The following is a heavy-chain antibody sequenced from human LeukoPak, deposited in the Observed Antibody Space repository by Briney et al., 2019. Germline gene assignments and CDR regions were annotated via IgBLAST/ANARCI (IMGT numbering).Heavy chain of an antibody. V-gene: IGHV4-59*01. CDR1: GGSMSSYY. J-gene: IGHJ3*02. CDR2: IYYSGST. CDR3: ASAGTPYDAFDI. Sequence: SETLSLTCTVWGGSMSSYYGIWSRQPPGKGVEGIGYIYYSGSTNYNPPLKSRVTISVDTSKNQFSLKLSSVTAADTAVYYCASAGTPYDAFDIWGQGTMVTVSS.